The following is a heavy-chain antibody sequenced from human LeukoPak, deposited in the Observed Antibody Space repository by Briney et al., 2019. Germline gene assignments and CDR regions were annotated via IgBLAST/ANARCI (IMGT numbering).Heavy chain of an antibody. CDR2: IKPDGVT. CDR3: ARSRFCTSGGCYYDH. Sequence: GGSLRLSCEASGFTFRSYWMHWVRRAPGKGLVWVSGIKPDGVTTYEDSVKGRVTISRDNAKNTLFLQMVSLRAEDTAIYYCARSRFCTSGGCYYDHWGQGILLTVSS. D-gene: IGHD2-8*01. CDR1: GFTFRSYW. V-gene: IGHV3-74*03. J-gene: IGHJ4*02.